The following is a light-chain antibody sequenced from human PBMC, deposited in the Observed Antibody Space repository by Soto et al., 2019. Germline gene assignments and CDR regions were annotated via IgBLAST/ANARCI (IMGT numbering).Light chain of an antibody. CDR3: QESFTTLWGT. V-gene: IGKV3-15*01. J-gene: IGKJ1*01. Sequence: EIVLTQSPATLSVSPGERATLCCRTGQSVSSNLAWYQQKPGQAPRLLIYDASTRATGIPARFSGSGSGTDFTLTISSLQPEDFATYYCQESFTTLWGTCGQGTKVDIK. CDR2: DAS. CDR1: QSVSSN.